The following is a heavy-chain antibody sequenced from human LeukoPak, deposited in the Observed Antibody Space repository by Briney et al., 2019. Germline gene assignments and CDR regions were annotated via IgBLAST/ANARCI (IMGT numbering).Heavy chain of an antibody. CDR1: GFTFSTYG. D-gene: IGHD6-6*01. V-gene: IGHV3-64*04. J-gene: IGHJ4*02. CDR2: MSCNGIST. Sequence: GGSLRLSCSASGFTFSTYGIHWVRQAPGKGLEYVSAMSCNGISTYYADSVKGRFTISRDNAKNSLYLQMNSLRAEDTAVYYCARVQSSDYWGQGTLVTVSS. CDR3: ARVQSSDY.